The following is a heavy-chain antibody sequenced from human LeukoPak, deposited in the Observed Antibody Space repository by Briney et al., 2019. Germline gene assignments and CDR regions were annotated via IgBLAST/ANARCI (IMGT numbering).Heavy chain of an antibody. V-gene: IGHV4-39*07. J-gene: IGHJ6*03. D-gene: IGHD3-10*01. CDR3: VRDRGAYYMDV. Sequence: SETLSLTCTVSGGSISSSSYYWGWIRQPPGKGLEWIGCIYYSGNTYYNPSLKSRVTITIDTSKNEFSLKVTSVTAADTAVYYCVRDRGAYYMDVWGKGTTVTVS. CDR1: GGSISSSSYY. CDR2: IYYSGNT.